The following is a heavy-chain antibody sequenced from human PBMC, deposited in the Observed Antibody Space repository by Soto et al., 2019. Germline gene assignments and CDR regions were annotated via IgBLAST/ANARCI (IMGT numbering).Heavy chain of an antibody. CDR1: GYTLTELS. V-gene: IGHV1-24*01. CDR3: ATGHLYRDAFDI. Sequence: ASVKVSCKVSGYTLTELSMHWVRQAPGKGLEWMGGFDPEDGETIYAQKFQGRVTMTEDTSTDTAYMELSSLRSEDTAVYYCATGHLYRDAFDIWGQGTMVTVSS. CDR2: FDPEDGET. J-gene: IGHJ3*02.